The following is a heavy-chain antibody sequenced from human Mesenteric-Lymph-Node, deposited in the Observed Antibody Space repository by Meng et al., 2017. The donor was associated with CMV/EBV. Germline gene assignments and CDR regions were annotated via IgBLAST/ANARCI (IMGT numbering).Heavy chain of an antibody. J-gene: IGHJ4*02. CDR3: ARSGTLAYYYDSSGPEW. D-gene: IGHD3-22*01. V-gene: IGHV3-21*01. CDR2: ISGSSSYI. Sequence: GESLKISCAASGFSLSSYAMNWVRQAPGKGLEWVSSISGSSSYIYYADSVKGRFTVSRDNAKNSLFLQMNSLRAEDTAVYYCARSGTLAYYYDSSGPEWWGQGTLVTVSS. CDR1: GFSLSSYA.